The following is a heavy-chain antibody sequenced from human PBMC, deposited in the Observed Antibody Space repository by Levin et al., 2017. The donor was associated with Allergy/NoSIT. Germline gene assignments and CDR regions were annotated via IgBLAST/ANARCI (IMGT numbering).Heavy chain of an antibody. Sequence: ASVKVSCKASGYTFTSYGISWVRQAPGQGLEWMGWISAYNGNTNYAQKLQGRVTMTTDTSTSTAYMELRSLRSDDTAVYYCARDRSRPLYDSSPLPYHYWGQGTLVTVSS. CDR3: ARDRSRPLYDSSPLPYHY. D-gene: IGHD3-22*01. J-gene: IGHJ4*02. CDR1: GYTFTSYG. V-gene: IGHV1-18*01. CDR2: ISAYNGNT.